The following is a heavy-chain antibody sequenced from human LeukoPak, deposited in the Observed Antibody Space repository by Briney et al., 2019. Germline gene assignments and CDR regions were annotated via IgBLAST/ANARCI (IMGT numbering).Heavy chain of an antibody. CDR3: ARRYDFWSGYPPPLDY. J-gene: IGHJ4*02. Sequence: ASETLSLTCAVFGGSFSGYYWNWIRQPPGKGLEWIGQINPSRNTNYNPSLKSRVTISVDTSKKQFSLKLSSVTAADTAVYYCARRYDFWSGYPPPLDYWGQGTLVTVSS. V-gene: IGHV4-34*01. CDR2: INPSRNT. D-gene: IGHD3-3*01. CDR1: GGSFSGYY.